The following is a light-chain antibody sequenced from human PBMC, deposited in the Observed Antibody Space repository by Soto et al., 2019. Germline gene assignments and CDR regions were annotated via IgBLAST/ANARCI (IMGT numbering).Light chain of an antibody. Sequence: QFVLTQPPSVSGSLGQSITISGTGTRSDVGSYNLVSWYQQHPGKAPKLMIYEVSKRPSGVSNRFSGSKSGNTASLTISGLQAEDEADYYCCSYAGSSTLVFGGGTKVTVL. J-gene: IGLJ2*01. CDR3: CSYAGSSTLV. CDR2: EVS. V-gene: IGLV2-23*02. CDR1: RSDVGSYNL.